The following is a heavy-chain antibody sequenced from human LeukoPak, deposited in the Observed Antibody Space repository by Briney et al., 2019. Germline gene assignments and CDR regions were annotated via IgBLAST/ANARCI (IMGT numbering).Heavy chain of an antibody. D-gene: IGHD3-3*01. V-gene: IGHV1-46*01. CDR1: GYTFTSYY. J-gene: IGHJ4*02. Sequence: ASVKVSCKASGYTFTSYYMHWVRQAPGQGLEWMGIINPSGGSTSYAQKFQGRVTMTRDTSTSTVYMELSSLRSEDTAVYYCARSYYDFWSGSYYFDCWGQGTLVTVSS. CDR3: ARSYYDFWSGSYYFDC. CDR2: INPSGGST.